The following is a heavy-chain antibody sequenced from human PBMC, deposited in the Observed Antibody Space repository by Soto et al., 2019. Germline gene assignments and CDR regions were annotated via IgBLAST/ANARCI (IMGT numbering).Heavy chain of an antibody. V-gene: IGHV3-23*01. D-gene: IGHD2-2*01. CDR2: ISGSGGST. J-gene: IGHJ4*02. CDR1: GFTFSSYA. CDR3: AKAQDIVVVPAANLDY. Sequence: EVQLLESGGGLVQPGGSLRLSCAASGFTFSSYAMSWVRQAPGKGLEWVSAISGSGGSTYYADSVKGRFTISRDNSKNTLYLQMNSLRAEDTAVYYCAKAQDIVVVPAANLDYWGQGTLVTASS.